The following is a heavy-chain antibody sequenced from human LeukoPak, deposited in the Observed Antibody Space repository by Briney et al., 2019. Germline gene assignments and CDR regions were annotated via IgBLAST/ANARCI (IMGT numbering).Heavy chain of an antibody. CDR1: GFTFSSYG. Sequence: GGSLRLSCAASGFTFSSYGMHWVRQAPGKGLEWVAVIWHDGSNKFYADSVKGRFTISRDNSKNTLYLQMNSLRAEDTAVYYCAKSAAGHCDYWGQGTLVTVSS. V-gene: IGHV3-33*03. CDR3: AKSAAGHCDY. J-gene: IGHJ4*02. D-gene: IGHD6-13*01. CDR2: IWHDGSNK.